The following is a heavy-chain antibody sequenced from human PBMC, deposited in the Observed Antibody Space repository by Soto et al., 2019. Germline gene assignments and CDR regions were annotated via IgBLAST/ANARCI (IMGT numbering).Heavy chain of an antibody. J-gene: IGHJ6*02. V-gene: IGHV5-10-1*01. CDR2: IDPSDSYT. CDR3: ARRTDYGDYEYYYGMDV. D-gene: IGHD4-17*01. CDR1: GYSFTSYW. Sequence: GEPLKISCKGSGYSFTSYWISWVRQMPGKGLEWMGRIDPSDSYTNYSPSFQGHVTISADKSISTAYLQWSSLKASDTAMYYCARRTDYGDYEYYYGMDVWGQGTTVTVSS.